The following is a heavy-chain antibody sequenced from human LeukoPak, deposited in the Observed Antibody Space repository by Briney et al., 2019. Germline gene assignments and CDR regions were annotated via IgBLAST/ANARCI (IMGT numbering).Heavy chain of an antibody. CDR3: ARQTGDNFDY. D-gene: IGHD7-27*01. Sequence: ASVKASCKASGYTFSDYSMCWVRQAPGQGLEWMGWINPNSGGTKYAQNFQGRVTMTRDTSISTAYMELSRLRSDDTAVYYCARQTGDNFDYWGQGTLVTVSS. V-gene: IGHV1-2*02. J-gene: IGHJ4*02. CDR2: INPNSGGT. CDR1: GYTFSDYS.